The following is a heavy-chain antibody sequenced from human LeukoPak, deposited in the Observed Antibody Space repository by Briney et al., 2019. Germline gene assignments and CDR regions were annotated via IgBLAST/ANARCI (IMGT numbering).Heavy chain of an antibody. CDR2: ISGSGGST. D-gene: IGHD3-22*01. CDR3: AKDSQNVNYDSSGYYLGADAFDI. Sequence: PGGSLRLSCAASGFTFSSYGMSWVRQAPGKGLEWVSAISGSGGSTYYADSVKGRFTISRDNSKNTLYLQMNSLRAEDTAVYYCAKDSQNVNYDSSGYYLGADAFDIWGQGTMVTVSS. J-gene: IGHJ3*02. V-gene: IGHV3-23*01. CDR1: GFTFSSYG.